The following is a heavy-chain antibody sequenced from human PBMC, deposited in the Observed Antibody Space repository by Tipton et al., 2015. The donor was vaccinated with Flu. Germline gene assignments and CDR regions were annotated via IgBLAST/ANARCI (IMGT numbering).Heavy chain of an antibody. CDR2: IKEDGSEK. CDR3: ARVSPPFYGDYPPYWNFDL. D-gene: IGHD4-17*01. CDR1: GFTFRSHS. Sequence: GSLRLSCAASGFTFRSHSMSWVRQTPGKGLEWVATIKEDGSEKYYVDSVKGRFTISRDNAKNSQHLQMNSLRVEDTAVYFCARVSPPFYGDYPPYWNFDLWGRGTLVIVSS. V-gene: IGHV3-7*01. J-gene: IGHJ2*01.